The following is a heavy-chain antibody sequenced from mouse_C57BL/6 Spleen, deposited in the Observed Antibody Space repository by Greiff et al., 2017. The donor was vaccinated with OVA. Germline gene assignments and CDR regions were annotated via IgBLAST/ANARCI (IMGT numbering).Heavy chain of an antibody. CDR1: GYTFTSYW. V-gene: IGHV1-50*01. CDR3: ARRYSNSYWYFDV. Sequence: QVQLQQPGAELVKPGASVKLSCKASGYTFTSYWMQWVKQRPGQGLEWIGEIDPSDSYTNYNQKFKGKATLTVDTSSSTAYMQLSSLTSEDSAVYYCARRYSNSYWYFDVWGTGTTVTVSS. D-gene: IGHD2-5*01. CDR2: IDPSDSYT. J-gene: IGHJ1*03.